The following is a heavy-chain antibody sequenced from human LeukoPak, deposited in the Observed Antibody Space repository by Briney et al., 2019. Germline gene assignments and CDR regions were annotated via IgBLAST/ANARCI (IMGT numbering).Heavy chain of an antibody. CDR1: GFTFSSYA. V-gene: IGHV3-64*01. Sequence: GGSLRLSCGASGFTFSSYAMHWVRQAPGKGLEYVSAITNNGGTTYYANSVKGRFTISRDNSKSTLYLQMGSLRDEDLAVYYCARVGGHWGQGTLVTVSS. J-gene: IGHJ4*02. CDR3: ARVGGH. CDR2: ITNNGGTT. D-gene: IGHD3-10*01.